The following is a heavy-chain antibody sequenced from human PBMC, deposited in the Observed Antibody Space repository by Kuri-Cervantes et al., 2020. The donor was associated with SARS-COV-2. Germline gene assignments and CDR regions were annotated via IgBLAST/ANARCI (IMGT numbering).Heavy chain of an antibody. Sequence: GSLRLSCAVYGGSFSGYYWSWIRQPPGKGLEWIGEINHSGSTYYNPSLKSRVTIPVDTSKNQFSLKLSSVTAADTAVYYCARGRRIVVVPAASPPTLSPFDIWGQGTMVTVSS. J-gene: IGHJ3*02. D-gene: IGHD2-2*01. CDR1: GGSFSGYY. CDR3: ARGRRIVVVPAASPPTLSPFDI. V-gene: IGHV4-34*01. CDR2: INHSGST.